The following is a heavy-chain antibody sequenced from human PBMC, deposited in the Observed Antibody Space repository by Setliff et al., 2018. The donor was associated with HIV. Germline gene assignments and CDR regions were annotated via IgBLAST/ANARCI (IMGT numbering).Heavy chain of an antibody. Sequence: SVKVSCKASGYPFSGYGISWVRQAPGQGLDWMGGIIPVFGTTNYAQKFQGRVTITADESTSTAYMELSSLRSDDTAVYYCARGKTWLRFLDYWGQGTLVTVSS. CDR1: GYPFSGYG. J-gene: IGHJ4*02. CDR3: ARGKTWLRFLDY. CDR2: IIPVFGTT. V-gene: IGHV1-69*13. D-gene: IGHD5-12*01.